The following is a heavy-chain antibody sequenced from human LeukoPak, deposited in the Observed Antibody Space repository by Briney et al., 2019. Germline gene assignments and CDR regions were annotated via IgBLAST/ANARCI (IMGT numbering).Heavy chain of an antibody. CDR2: IYSGGST. J-gene: IGHJ4*02. CDR1: GFTVSSIY. CDR3: ARSWQGAAGIKNYFDY. D-gene: IGHD6-13*01. V-gene: IGHV3-53*01. Sequence: GGSLRLSCAASGFTVSSIYMSWVRQAPGKGLEWVSIIYSGGSTYYADSVKGRFTISRDNSRNTLYLEMSSLRAEDTAVYYCARSWQGAAGIKNYFDYWGQGTLVTVSS.